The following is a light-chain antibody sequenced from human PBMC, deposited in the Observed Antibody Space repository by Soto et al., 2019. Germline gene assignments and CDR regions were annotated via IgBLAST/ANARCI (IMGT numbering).Light chain of an antibody. CDR1: QMIAYY. CDR2: SAS. CDR3: QQTYSTLRT. Sequence: DIQMTQSPSSLSASVGDRVTITCRASQMIAYYLNWYQQKPGKAPNLLIYSASTLQSGVPSRFSGSGSGKHFTLTISNLQPEDFATYYCQQTYSTLRTFGQGTKVEIK. J-gene: IGKJ1*01. V-gene: IGKV1-39*01.